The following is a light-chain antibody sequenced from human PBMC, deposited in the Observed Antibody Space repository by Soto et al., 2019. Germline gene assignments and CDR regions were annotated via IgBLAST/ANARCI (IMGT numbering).Light chain of an antibody. CDR1: QSASDRF. V-gene: IGKV3-20*01. CDR3: QQYEGSPPT. CDR2: GAS. J-gene: IGKJ1*01. Sequence: IVLTQSPGTLSLSPGERATLSCRASQSASDRFVAWYQQKPGQAPRLLIHGASTRATGIPDRFSGSGSGTDFTLTISRLESEDFALYFCQQYEGSPPTFGQGTKVDIK.